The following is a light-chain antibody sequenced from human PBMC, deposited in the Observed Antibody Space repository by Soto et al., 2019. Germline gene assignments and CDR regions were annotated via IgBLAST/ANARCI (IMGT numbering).Light chain of an antibody. J-gene: IGLJ2*01. CDR1: SGHSNYA. Sequence: QSVLTQSPSASASLGASVKLTCTLSSGHSNYAIAWHQQQPEKGPRYLMKLNRDGSHSKGDGIPNRFSGSSSGAERYLTISSLQSEDEADYYCQTWGTGIVIFGGGTPLTVL. CDR3: QTWGTGIVI. CDR2: LNRDGSH. V-gene: IGLV4-69*01.